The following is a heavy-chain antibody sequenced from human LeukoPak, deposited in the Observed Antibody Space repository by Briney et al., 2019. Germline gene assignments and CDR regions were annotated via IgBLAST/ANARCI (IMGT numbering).Heavy chain of an antibody. V-gene: IGHV3-30-3*01. CDR3: AREYTSGWNGAEYFQH. J-gene: IGHJ1*01. CDR2: ISYDGSNK. D-gene: IGHD6-19*01. CDR1: GFTFSSYA. Sequence: GGSLRLSCAASGFTFSSYAMHWVRQAPGKGLEWVAVISYDGSNKYYADSVKGRFTISRDNAKNSVYLQMNSLRAEDTAVYYCAREYTSGWNGAEYFQHWGQGTLVTVSS.